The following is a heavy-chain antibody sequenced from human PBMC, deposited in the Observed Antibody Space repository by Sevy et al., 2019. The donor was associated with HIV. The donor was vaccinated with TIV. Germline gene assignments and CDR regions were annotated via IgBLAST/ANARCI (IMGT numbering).Heavy chain of an antibody. CDR1: GGSITSLY. CDR3: AGENAWGRGYS. V-gene: IGHV4-59*08. CDR2: IYYNGHI. D-gene: IGHD1-26*01. Sequence: SKTLSLTCTVSGGSITSLYWNWIRQPPGKGLQWIANIYYNGHINYDPSLKSRVTLSLDTSKNQFSLRLSSVTAADTAMYYCAGENAWGRGYSWGQGTMVSVSS. J-gene: IGHJ4*02.